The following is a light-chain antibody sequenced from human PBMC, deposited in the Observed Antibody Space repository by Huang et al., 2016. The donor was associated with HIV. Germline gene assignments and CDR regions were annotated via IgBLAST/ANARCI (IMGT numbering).Light chain of an antibody. CDR1: QTMNNF. CDR2: SAS. V-gene: IGKV1-39*01. Sequence: DILLTQSPSSLSASVGERVTITCRASQTMNNFLNWYQQRPGKAPELLIYSASSLQSGVPSRFSGSGSGTDFTLTISSLQPEDFATYFCQQSYTATWTFGQGTVVNI. J-gene: IGKJ1*01. CDR3: QQSYTATWT.